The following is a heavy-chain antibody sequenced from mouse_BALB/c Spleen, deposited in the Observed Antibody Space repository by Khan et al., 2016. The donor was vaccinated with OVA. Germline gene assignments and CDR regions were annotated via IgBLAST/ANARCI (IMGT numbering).Heavy chain of an antibody. V-gene: IGHV2-2*02. J-gene: IGHJ1*01. CDR3: ARNGNYVHWYFDV. Sequence: QVQLKQSGPGLVQPSQSLSITCTVSGFSLSSYGVHWVRQSPGKGLEWLGVIWSGGTTDYNAGFISRLSISKDNSKSQVFFKMNSLQVNDTAIYYWARNGNYVHWYFDVWGAGTTVTVSS. CDR1: GFSLSSYG. CDR2: IWSGGTT. D-gene: IGHD2-1*01.